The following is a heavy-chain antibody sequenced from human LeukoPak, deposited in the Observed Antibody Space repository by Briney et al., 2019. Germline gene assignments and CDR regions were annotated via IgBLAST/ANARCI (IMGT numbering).Heavy chain of an antibody. CDR2: IYHSGST. Sequence: SETLSLTCTVSGYSISSGYYWGWIRQPPGKGLEWIGSIYHSGSTYYNPSLKSRVTISVDTPKNQFSLKLSSVTAADTAVYYCAAAGGYYYGSGSYYMWGQGTLVTVSS. V-gene: IGHV4-38-2*02. J-gene: IGHJ4*02. D-gene: IGHD3-10*01. CDR3: AAAGGYYYGSGSYYM. CDR1: GYSISSGYY.